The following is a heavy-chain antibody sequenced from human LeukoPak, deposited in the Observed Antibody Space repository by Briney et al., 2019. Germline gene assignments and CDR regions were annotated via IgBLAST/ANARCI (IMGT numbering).Heavy chain of an antibody. V-gene: IGHV3-48*04. D-gene: IGHD5-18*01. CDR1: GFTFSSYA. CDR2: ICSSSTI. Sequence: GGSLRLSCAVSGFTFSSYAMSWVRQAPGKGLEWVSYICSSSTIYYADSLKGRFTISRDNAKNSLYLQMNSGRAEDTAVYYCARGGYRYGLFDYWGQGTLVTVSS. CDR3: ARGGYRYGLFDY. J-gene: IGHJ4*02.